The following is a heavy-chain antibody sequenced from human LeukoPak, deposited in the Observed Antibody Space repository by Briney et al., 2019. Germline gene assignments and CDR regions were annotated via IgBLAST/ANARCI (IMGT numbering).Heavy chain of an antibody. Sequence: GASVKVSCKASGYTFTSYGISWVRQAPGQGLEWMGWISAYNGNTNYAQKLQGRVTMTTDTSTSTAYMELRSLRSDDTAVYYCARDWIAAAGTLNWFDPWGQGTLVTVSS. V-gene: IGHV1-18*01. CDR2: ISAYNGNT. D-gene: IGHD6-13*01. CDR3: ARDWIAAAGTLNWFDP. CDR1: GYTFTSYG. J-gene: IGHJ5*02.